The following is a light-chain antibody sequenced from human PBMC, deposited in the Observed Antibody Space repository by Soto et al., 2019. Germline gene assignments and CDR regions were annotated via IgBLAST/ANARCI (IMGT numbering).Light chain of an antibody. V-gene: IGKV3-15*01. CDR1: QSVGSN. CDR3: QRYDHWT. CDR2: GAS. J-gene: IGKJ1*01. Sequence: DILMTQSPATLSVSPGERATLSCRASQSVGSNLAWYQHKPGQAPRLLIYGASTRATGVPARFSGSGSGTEFTLTISSLQSEDFAVYYCQRYDHWTFGQGSKVELK.